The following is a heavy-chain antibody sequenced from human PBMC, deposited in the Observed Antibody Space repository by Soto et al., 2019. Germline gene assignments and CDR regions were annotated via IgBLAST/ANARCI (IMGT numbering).Heavy chain of an antibody. D-gene: IGHD6-6*01. CDR2: MNPKSGYT. J-gene: IGHJ4*02. CDR3: SRRPKY. CDR1: GFTFADYD. Sequence: ASVKVSCKAAGFTFADYDLNWVRQATGQGLEWMGWMNPKSGYTGYAQKFQGRVAMTSKISINTAYMEVSGLKSDDTAIYYCSRRPKYWGQGTLVTVSS. V-gene: IGHV1-8*01.